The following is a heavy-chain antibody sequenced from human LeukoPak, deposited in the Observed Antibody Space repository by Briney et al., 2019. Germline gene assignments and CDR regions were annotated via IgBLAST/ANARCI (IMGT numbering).Heavy chain of an antibody. V-gene: IGHV4-39*01. Sequence: PSETLSLTCTVSGGSISSSSYYWGWIRQPPGQGLEWIGSIYYSGSTYYNPSLKSRVTVSVDTSKNQFSLKLSSVTAADTAVYYCARQAGIAAAGAFDYWGQGTLVTASS. J-gene: IGHJ4*02. CDR1: GGSISSSSYY. CDR2: IYYSGST. D-gene: IGHD6-13*01. CDR3: ARQAGIAAAGAFDY.